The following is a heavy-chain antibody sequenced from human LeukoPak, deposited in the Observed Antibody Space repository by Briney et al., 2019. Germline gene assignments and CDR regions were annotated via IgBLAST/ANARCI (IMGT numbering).Heavy chain of an antibody. D-gene: IGHD4/OR15-4a*01. CDR1: GFTFSSYG. Sequence: GGSLRLSCAASGFTFSSYGMHWVRQAPGKGLEWVAFIRYDGSDKYYADSVKGRFTISRDNSKNTLYLQMNSLRAEDTAVYYCARRAGAYSHPYDYWGQGTLVTVSS. V-gene: IGHV3-30*02. CDR2: IRYDGSDK. J-gene: IGHJ4*02. CDR3: ARRAGAYSHPYDY.